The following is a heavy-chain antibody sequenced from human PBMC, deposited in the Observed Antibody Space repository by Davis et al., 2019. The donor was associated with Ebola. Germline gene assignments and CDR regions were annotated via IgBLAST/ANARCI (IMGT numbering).Heavy chain of an antibody. D-gene: IGHD4-11*01. V-gene: IGHV4-59*02. Sequence: SETLSLTCSVSGGSVSNYYWGWIRQPPGKGLEWIGSIYYSGTTNYNPSLKSRVTISGDTSKNQFSLKLSSVTAADTAMYYCARTPQFSNYGAYFDYWGQGTLVTVSS. CDR3: ARTPQFSNYGAYFDY. J-gene: IGHJ4*02. CDR2: IYYSGTT. CDR1: GGSVSNYY.